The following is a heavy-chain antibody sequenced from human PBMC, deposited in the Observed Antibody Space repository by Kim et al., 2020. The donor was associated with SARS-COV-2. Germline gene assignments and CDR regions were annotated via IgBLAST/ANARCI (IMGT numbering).Heavy chain of an antibody. Sequence: SETLSLTCTVSGGSISSSSYYWGWIRQPPGKGLEWIGNIYYSGSTYYNPSLKSRVTISVDTSKNQFSLQLSSVTAADTAVYYCARLERITMIVVVIGYWGQGTLVTVSS. CDR1: GGSISSSSYY. V-gene: IGHV4-39*01. CDR2: IYYSGST. J-gene: IGHJ4*02. CDR3: ARLERITMIVVVIGY. D-gene: IGHD3-22*01.